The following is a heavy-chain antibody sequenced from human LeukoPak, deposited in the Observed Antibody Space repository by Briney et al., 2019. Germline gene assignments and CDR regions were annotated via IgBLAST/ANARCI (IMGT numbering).Heavy chain of an antibody. V-gene: IGHV4-4*08. D-gene: IGHD3-10*01. CDR2: ISNSVST. CDR1: GASISSYY. J-gene: IGHJ5*02. Sequence: KPSETLSLTCTVSGASISSYYWSWIQQPPGKGLEWIAFISNSVSTNYNPSLKSRVTISLDTSRKQLSLRLSSVIAADTAVYYCARRALYGSGSYSWFDPWGQGTLVTVSS. CDR3: ARRALYGSGSYSWFDP.